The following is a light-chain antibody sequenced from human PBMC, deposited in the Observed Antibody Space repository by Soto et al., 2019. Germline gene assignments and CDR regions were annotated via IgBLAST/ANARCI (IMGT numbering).Light chain of an antibody. CDR3: SAYTSSSTYVV. V-gene: IGLV2-14*01. CDR1: SSDVGGYNY. CDR2: YVS. Sequence: QSVLTQPASVSGSPGQSITISCTGTSSDVGGYNYVSWYQQHPGKTPKLMIYYVSNRPSGVSNRFSGSKSGNTASLTISGPQAEDEADYYCSAYTSSSTYVVFGGGTKVTVL. J-gene: IGLJ2*01.